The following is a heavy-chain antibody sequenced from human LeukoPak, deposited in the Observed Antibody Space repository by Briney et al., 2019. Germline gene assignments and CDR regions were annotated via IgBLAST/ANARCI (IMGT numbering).Heavy chain of an antibody. J-gene: IGHJ4*02. V-gene: IGHV4-4*07. CDR2: IYTSGST. D-gene: IGHD4-11*01. CDR1: GGSISGYY. CDR3: ARAASNYYFDY. Sequence: ASETLSLTCTVYGGSISGYYWSWIRQPAGKGLEWIGRIYTSGSTNYNPSLKSRVTISVDKSKNQFSLKLSSVTAADTAVYYCARAASNYYFDYWGQGTLVTVSS.